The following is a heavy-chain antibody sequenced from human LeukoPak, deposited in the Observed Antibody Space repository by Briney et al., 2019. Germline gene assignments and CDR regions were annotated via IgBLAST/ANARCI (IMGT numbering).Heavy chain of an antibody. CDR2: IYHSGNT. J-gene: IGHJ3*02. CDR1: GYSISSGYY. D-gene: IGHD5-12*01. V-gene: IGHV4-38-2*02. CDR3: ARSCRILDIVATIRARLGGNGFDI. Sequence: SETLSLTCTVSGYSISSGYYWGWIQQPPGKGLEWIGNIYHSGNTYYNPSLKSRVTISVDTSKNQFSLKLSSVTAADKAVYYCARSCRILDIVATIRARLGGNGFDIWGQGTMVTVSS.